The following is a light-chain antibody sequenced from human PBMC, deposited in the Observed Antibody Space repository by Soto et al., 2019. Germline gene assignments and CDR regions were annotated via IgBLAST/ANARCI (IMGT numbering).Light chain of an antibody. Sequence: EVVMTQSPATLSVSPGERATLSCRASQSINNDLAWYQHKPGQAPRLLIYGASTRAIGVPARFSGSGSGTEFTLTIDSLQSDDFAVYYCQQYDNWPPITFCQGTRLEIK. V-gene: IGKV3-15*01. CDR2: GAS. J-gene: IGKJ5*01. CDR1: QSINND. CDR3: QQYDNWPPIT.